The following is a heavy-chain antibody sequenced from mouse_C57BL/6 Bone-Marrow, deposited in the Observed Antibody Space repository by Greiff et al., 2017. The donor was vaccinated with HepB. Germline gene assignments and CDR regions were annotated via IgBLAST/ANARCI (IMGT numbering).Heavy chain of an antibody. V-gene: IGHV1-77*01. CDR1: GYTFTDYY. CDR2: IGPGSGST. Sequence: QVHVKQSGAELVKPGASVKISCKASGYTFTDYYINWVKQRPGQGLEWIGKIGPGSGSTYYNEKFKGKATLTADKSSSTAYMQLSSLTSEDSAVYFCTYDYDAWFAYWGQGTLVTVSA. J-gene: IGHJ3*01. D-gene: IGHD2-4*01. CDR3: TYDYDAWFAY.